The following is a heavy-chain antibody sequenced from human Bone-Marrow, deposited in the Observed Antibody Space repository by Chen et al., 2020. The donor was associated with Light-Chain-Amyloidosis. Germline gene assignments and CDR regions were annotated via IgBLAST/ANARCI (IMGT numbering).Heavy chain of an antibody. D-gene: IGHD3-3*01. CDR1: GGSISSYY. CDR2: IYYSGST. Sequence: QVQLQESGPELVKPSETLSLTCTVSGGSISSYYWSWIRQPPGKGLEWIGYIYYSGSTNYNPSLKSRVPISVDTSKNQFSLKLSSVTAADTAVYYCARGSRITIFGVSYPFDAFDIWGQGTMVTVSS. CDR3: ARGSRITIFGVSYPFDAFDI. J-gene: IGHJ3*02. V-gene: IGHV4-59*01.